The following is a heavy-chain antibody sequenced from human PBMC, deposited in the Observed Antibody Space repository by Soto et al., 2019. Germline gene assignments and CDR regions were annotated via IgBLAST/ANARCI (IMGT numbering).Heavy chain of an antibody. Sequence: EVQLLESGGDLVQPGGSLRLSCAASGFAFNTYAMTWVRQYPGKGLGWVSCITNSGGSTYFADSVKGRFTISRDNSKSTLYLQMSSLSAEDTAVYYCARGGPRDGYRDLDYWGPGTQVTVSS. CDR2: ITNSGGST. CDR1: GFAFNTYA. V-gene: IGHV3-23*01. J-gene: IGHJ4*02. D-gene: IGHD5-18*01. CDR3: ARGGPRDGYRDLDY.